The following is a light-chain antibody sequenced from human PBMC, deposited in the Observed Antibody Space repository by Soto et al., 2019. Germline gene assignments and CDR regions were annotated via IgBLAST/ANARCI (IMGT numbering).Light chain of an antibody. J-gene: IGKJ4*01. CDR1: QGIRKD. CDR3: LKYNSFPLT. V-gene: IGKV1-17*01. Sequence: DIQMTQSPSSLSASVGDRVTITCRASQGIRKDLGWYQQKPGKAPKRLIYAVSSLHSGVPSRFSGSASGTEITLTISSLQPEDSATYYCLKYNSFPLTFGGGTKVEIK. CDR2: AVS.